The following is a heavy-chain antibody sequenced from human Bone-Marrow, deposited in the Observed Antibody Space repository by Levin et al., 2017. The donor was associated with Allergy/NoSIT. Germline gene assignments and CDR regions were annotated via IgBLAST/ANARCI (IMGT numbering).Heavy chain of an antibody. Sequence: PGESLKISCKTSGYTFTSYAIHWVRQAPGQGLEWMGRINTGNGITKYSQKFQDRVTITRDTSANTAHLDLTSLRSEDTAVYYCARARGGCSCDGCYSDLDYWGQGSLVIVSS. CDR1: GYTFTSYA. CDR2: INTGNGIT. V-gene: IGHV1-3*04. D-gene: IGHD2-15*01. CDR3: ARARGGCSCDGCYSDLDY. J-gene: IGHJ4*02.